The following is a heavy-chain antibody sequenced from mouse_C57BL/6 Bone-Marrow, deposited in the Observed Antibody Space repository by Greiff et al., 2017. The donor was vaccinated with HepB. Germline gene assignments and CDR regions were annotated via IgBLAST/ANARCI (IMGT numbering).Heavy chain of an antibody. CDR2: IWSGGST. CDR1: GFSLTSYG. CDR3: ARSGYGYYFDY. V-gene: IGHV2-2*01. J-gene: IGHJ2*01. Sequence: VKLVESGPGLVQPSQSLSITCTVSGFSLTSYGVHWVRQSPGKGLEWLGVIWSGGSTDYNAAFITRLGISKDNSKSQVFFKMNSLQADDTAIYYCARSGYGYYFDYWGQGTTLTVSS. D-gene: IGHD1-1*01.